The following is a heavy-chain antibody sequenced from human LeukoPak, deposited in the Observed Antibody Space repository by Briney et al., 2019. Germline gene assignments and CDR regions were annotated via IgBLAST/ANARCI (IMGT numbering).Heavy chain of an antibody. D-gene: IGHD4-11*01. V-gene: IGHV4-4*09. CDR2: IYTGGST. CDR3: ARRSNYFDY. J-gene: IGHJ4*02. Sequence: SETPSLTCSVSGGTIHSYYWSWIRQPPGKALEFIGYIYTGGSTNYNPSLKRRVAISVDTSKNQFSLRLNSVTAADTAVYYCARRSNYFDYWGQGTLVTVSS. CDR1: GGTIHSYY.